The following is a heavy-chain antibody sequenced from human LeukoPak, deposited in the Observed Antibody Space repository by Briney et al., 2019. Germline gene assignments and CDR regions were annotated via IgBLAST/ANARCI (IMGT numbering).Heavy chain of an antibody. D-gene: IGHD4-17*01. CDR3: ASLYGDYGFY. V-gene: IGHV3-23*01. CDR1: GFTFSSYA. Sequence: GGSLRLSCAASGFTFSSYAMTWVRQAPGKGLEWVSAISGTGGSTYYADSVKGRFTISRDNAKDSLYLQMNSLRAEDTAVYYCASLYGDYGFYWGQGTLVTVSS. CDR2: ISGTGGST. J-gene: IGHJ4*02.